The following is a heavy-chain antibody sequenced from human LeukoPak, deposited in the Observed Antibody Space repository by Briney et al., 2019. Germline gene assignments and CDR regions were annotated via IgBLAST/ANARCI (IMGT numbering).Heavy chain of an antibody. V-gene: IGHV3-23*01. CDR3: AKDRYRSRDYFDY. Sequence: PAGSLRLSCAASGFTFSSHAMSWVRQPPGKGLEWVSAISGSGGRTYYADSVKGRFTISRDNAKNTLYLQMNSLRAEDTAVYYCAKDRYRSRDYFDYWGQGTMVTVSS. J-gene: IGHJ4*02. CDR2: ISGSGGRT. CDR1: GFTFSSHA. D-gene: IGHD1-1*01.